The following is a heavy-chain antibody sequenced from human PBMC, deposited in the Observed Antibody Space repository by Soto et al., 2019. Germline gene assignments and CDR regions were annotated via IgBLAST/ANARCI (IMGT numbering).Heavy chain of an antibody. J-gene: IGHJ4*02. D-gene: IGHD6-19*01. CDR2: ISGNGEII. V-gene: IGHV3-11*01. Sequence: GGSLRLSCAASGFTFSDYYIHWIRRAPGKGLEWISYISGNGEIIQYAASARGRFTISRDTSKNTLYLQMNSLRAEDTAVYYCVQTTGWPGFHFSGQATLVTVSS. CDR3: VQTTGWPGFHF. CDR1: GFTFSDYY.